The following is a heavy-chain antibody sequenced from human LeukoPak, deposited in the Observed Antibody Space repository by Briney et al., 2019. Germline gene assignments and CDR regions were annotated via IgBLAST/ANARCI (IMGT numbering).Heavy chain of an antibody. Sequence: GGSLRLSCAASGFTFSSYAMSWVRQAPGKGLEWVSAISGSGGTTYDADSVKGRFTISRDNSKNTLYLQMNSLRAEDTAVYYCAKGSYSSSWFWGQRTLVTVSS. CDR3: AKGSYSSSWF. D-gene: IGHD6-13*01. CDR2: ISGSGGTT. J-gene: IGHJ4*02. V-gene: IGHV3-23*01. CDR1: GFTFSSYA.